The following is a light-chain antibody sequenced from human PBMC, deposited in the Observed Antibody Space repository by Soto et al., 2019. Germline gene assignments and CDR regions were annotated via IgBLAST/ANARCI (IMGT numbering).Light chain of an antibody. Sequence: QSALTQPASVSGSPGQSITISCTGTSSDVGTYNYVSWYQQHPGKVPKLLIFDVSSWPSGASNRFSGSKSGNTASLTISGLQAEDEADYYCSSYTTSSTVVFGGGTKLTVL. J-gene: IGLJ2*01. CDR1: SSDVGTYNY. CDR2: DVS. V-gene: IGLV2-14*03. CDR3: SSYTTSSTVV.